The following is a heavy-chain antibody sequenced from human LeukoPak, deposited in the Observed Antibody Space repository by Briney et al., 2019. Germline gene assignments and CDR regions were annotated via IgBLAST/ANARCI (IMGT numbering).Heavy chain of an antibody. CDR1: GLSFSSYG. CDR3: AKGTADYYFDY. J-gene: IGHJ4*02. D-gene: IGHD1/OR15-1a*01. CDR2: ISYDGSNK. V-gene: IGHV3-30*18. Sequence: GGSLRLSCAASGLSFSSYGMHWVRQAPGKGLEWVAVISYDGSNKYYADSVKGRFTISRDNSKNTLYLQMNSLRAEDTAVYYCAKGTADYYFDYWGQGTLVTVSS.